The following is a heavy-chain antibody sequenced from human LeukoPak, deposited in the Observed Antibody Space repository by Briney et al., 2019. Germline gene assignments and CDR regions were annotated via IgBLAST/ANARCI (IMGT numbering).Heavy chain of an antibody. Sequence: SETLSLTCTVSGGSISSYYWSWIRQPPGKGLEWIGYIYYSGSTNYNPSLKSRVTISVDTSKNQFSLKLSPVTAADTAVYYCAGPGETTGFDYWGQGTLVTVSS. CDR1: GGSISSYY. V-gene: IGHV4-59*01. CDR2: IYYSGST. CDR3: AGPGETTGFDY. D-gene: IGHD4-11*01. J-gene: IGHJ4*02.